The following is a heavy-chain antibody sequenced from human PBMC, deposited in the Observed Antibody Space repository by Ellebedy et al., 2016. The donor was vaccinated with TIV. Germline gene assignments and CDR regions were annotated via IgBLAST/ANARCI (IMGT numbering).Heavy chain of an antibody. J-gene: IGHJ3*02. CDR1: GYTFTGYY. CDR2: INPNSGGT. CDR3: ARAVQWELLPEAFDI. D-gene: IGHD1-26*01. V-gene: IGHV1-2*02. Sequence: ASVKVSXKASGYTFTGYYMHWERQAPGQGLEWMGWINPNSGGTNYAQKFQGRVTMTRDTSISTAYMELSRLRSDDTAVYYCARAVQWELLPEAFDIWGQGTMVTVSS.